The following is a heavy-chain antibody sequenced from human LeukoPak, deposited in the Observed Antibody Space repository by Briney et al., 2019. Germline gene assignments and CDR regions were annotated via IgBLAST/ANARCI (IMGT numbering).Heavy chain of an antibody. CDR3: ARRAGAYSHPYDY. J-gene: IGHJ4*02. Sequence: GESLRLSCAASGFTFSSYWMSWVRQAPGKGLEWVAVISYDGSNKYYADSVKGRFTISRDNSKNTLYLQMNSLRAEDTAVYYCARRAGAYSHPYDYWGQGTLVTVSS. CDR1: GFTFSSYW. CDR2: ISYDGSNK. V-gene: IGHV3-30*03. D-gene: IGHD4/OR15-4a*01.